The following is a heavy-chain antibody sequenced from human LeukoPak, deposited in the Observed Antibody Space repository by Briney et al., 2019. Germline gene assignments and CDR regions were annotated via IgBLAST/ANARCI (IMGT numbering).Heavy chain of an antibody. CDR2: ISAYNGNT. D-gene: IGHD3-22*01. CDR3: ARDKRHTYYYDSSDYFRWFDP. CDR1: GYTFISYG. V-gene: IGHV1-18*04. J-gene: IGHJ5*02. Sequence: ASVKVSFKASGYTFISYGISWVRQAPGQGLEWMGWISAYNGNTDYAQKLQGRVTMTIDTSTSTAYMELRSLRSDDTAVYYCARDKRHTYYYDSSDYFRWFDPWGQGTLVTVSS.